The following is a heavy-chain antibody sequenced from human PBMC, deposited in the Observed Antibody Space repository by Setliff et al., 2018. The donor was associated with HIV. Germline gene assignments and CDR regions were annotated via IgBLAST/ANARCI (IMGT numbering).Heavy chain of an antibody. CDR1: GFTFSSYS. J-gene: IGHJ4*02. V-gene: IGHV3-21*03. CDR3: TTDLATRLYSWNAF. D-gene: IGHD1-1*01. Sequence: GGSLRLSCAASGFTFSSYSMNWVRQAPGKGLEWVSSISSSSSYIYYADSVKGRFTISRDDSKNTLYLQMNSLKIEDTAVYYCTTDLATRLYSWNAFWGQGTLVTVSS. CDR2: ISSSSSYI.